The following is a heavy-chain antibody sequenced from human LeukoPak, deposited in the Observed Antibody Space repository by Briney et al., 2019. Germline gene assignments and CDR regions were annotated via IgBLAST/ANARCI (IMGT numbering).Heavy chain of an antibody. V-gene: IGHV4-39*01. Sequence: SETLSLTCTVSGGSISSSSYYWGWIRQPPGKRLEWIGSIYYSGSTYYNPSLKSRVTISVDTSKNQFSLKLSSVTAADTAVYYCASYGLDLDAFDIWGQGTMVTVSS. CDR2: IYYSGST. D-gene: IGHD3/OR15-3a*01. CDR3: ASYGLDLDAFDI. CDR1: GGSISSSSYY. J-gene: IGHJ3*02.